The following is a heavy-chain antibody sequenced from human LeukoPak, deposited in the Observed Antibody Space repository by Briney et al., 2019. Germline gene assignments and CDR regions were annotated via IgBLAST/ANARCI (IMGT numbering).Heavy chain of an antibody. CDR1: GFTFSSYA. V-gene: IGHV3-23*01. CDR2: ISGSGGST. CDR3: AKTGEWLVRENWFDP. J-gene: IGHJ5*02. D-gene: IGHD6-19*01. Sequence: PGGSLRLSCAASGFTFSSYAMSWVRQAPGKGLEWVSAISGSGGSTYYADSVKGRFTISRDNSKNTLYLQMSSLRAEDTAVYYCAKTGEWLVRENWFDPWGQGTLVTVSS.